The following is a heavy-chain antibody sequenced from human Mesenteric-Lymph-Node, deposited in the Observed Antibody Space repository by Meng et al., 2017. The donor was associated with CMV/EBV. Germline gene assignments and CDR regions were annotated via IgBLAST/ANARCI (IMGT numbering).Heavy chain of an antibody. CDR3: TRGEATLGHCTSTNCVNDN. D-gene: IGHD2-2*01. J-gene: IGHJ4*01. CDR2: INNAGTVT. Sequence: TFANYWMHWVRQGPGKRLVWVSRINNAGTVTTYADSVKGRFTISRDNAKNTLFLQMDSLGVEDTGVYFCTRGEATLGHCTSTNCVNDNWGHGALVTVSS. V-gene: IGHV3-74*03. CDR1: TFANYW.